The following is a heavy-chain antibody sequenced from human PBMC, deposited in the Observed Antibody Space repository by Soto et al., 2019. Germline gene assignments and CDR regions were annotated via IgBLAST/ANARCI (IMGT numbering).Heavy chain of an antibody. CDR2: INPNSGGT. D-gene: IGHD3-10*01. V-gene: IGHV1-2*04. Sequence: QVQLVQSGAEVKKPGASVKVSCKASGYTFTGYYMHWVRQAPGQGLEWMGWINPNSGGTNYAQKFQGWVTMTRDTSISTAYMELSRLRSDDTAVYYCARVGGITMVRGVPDYWGQGTLVTVSS. CDR3: ARVGGITMVRGVPDY. CDR1: GYTFTGYY. J-gene: IGHJ4*02.